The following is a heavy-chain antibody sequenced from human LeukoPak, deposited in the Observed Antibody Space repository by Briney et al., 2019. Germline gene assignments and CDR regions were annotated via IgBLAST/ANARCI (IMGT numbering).Heavy chain of an antibody. CDR3: ARVGTWELQRVFDY. D-gene: IGHD1-26*01. Sequence: GGSLRLSCVGSGFTFSAYWMDWVRQAPGKGLEWVANIHKAGTESYYVDSVKGRFAISRDNAKNSLYLQLSSLRVDDTAVYYCARVGTWELQRVFDYWGQGTLVTVSS. V-gene: IGHV3-7*01. CDR1: GFTFSAYW. CDR2: IHKAGTES. J-gene: IGHJ4*02.